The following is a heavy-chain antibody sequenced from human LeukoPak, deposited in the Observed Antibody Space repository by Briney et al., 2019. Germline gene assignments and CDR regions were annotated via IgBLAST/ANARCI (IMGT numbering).Heavy chain of an antibody. CDR3: AKGSGDYGSGSSYYYYYYMDV. CDR2: ISSSSSYI. CDR1: GFTFSNYS. D-gene: IGHD3-10*01. Sequence: GGSLRLSCAASGFTFSNYSMNWVRQAPGKGLEWVSSISSSSSYIYYADSVKGRFTISRDNAKNSLYLQMNSLRAEDTALYYCAKGSGDYGSGSSYYYYYYMDVWGKGTTVTVSS. J-gene: IGHJ6*03. V-gene: IGHV3-21*04.